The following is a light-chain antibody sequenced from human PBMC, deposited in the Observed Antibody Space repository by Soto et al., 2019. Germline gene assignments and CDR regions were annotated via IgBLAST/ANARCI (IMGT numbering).Light chain of an antibody. V-gene: IGKV4-1*01. J-gene: IGKJ2*01. Sequence: DIVMTQSPDSLAVSLGEGATISCKSSRTVFSSSTSKNYLAWYQHKRGQPPKLLISWASIRASGVPERFSGSGSATEFTLTITSLQAEDVAVYYCQQFYSAPNTFGQGTKLEIK. CDR2: WAS. CDR3: QQFYSAPNT. CDR1: RTVFSSSTSKNY.